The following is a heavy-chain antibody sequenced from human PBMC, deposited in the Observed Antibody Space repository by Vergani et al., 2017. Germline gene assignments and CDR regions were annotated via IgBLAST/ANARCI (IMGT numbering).Heavy chain of an antibody. Sequence: QVKLQESGPGLVKPSETLSLTCTVSGASVSSDNYYWSWIRQPAGKGLEWIGRIYSSGGTNYNPSLKSRVTISIDTSKNQFSLKLTSVTAADTAVYYCARYCSSTGCYLSSDPWGQGTLVTVSS. V-gene: IGHV4-61*02. D-gene: IGHD2-2*01. CDR3: ARYCSSTGCYLSSDP. J-gene: IGHJ5*02. CDR1: GASVSSDNYY. CDR2: IYSSGGT.